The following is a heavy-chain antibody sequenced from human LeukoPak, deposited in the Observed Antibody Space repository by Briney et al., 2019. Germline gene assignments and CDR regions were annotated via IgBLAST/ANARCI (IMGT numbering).Heavy chain of an antibody. Sequence: GGSLRLSCVASGFSLSGYWMHWVRQAPGKGLVWVSRINSDGSSTSYADSVKGRFTISRDNAKNTLYLQMNSLRAEDTAVYYCARLGSQGGVAALDYWGQGTLVTVSS. V-gene: IGHV3-74*01. D-gene: IGHD6-25*01. CDR1: GFSLSGYW. J-gene: IGHJ4*02. CDR3: ARLGSQGGVAALDY. CDR2: INSDGSST.